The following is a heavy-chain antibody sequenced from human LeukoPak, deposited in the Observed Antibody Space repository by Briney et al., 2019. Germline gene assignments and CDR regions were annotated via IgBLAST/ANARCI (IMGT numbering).Heavy chain of an antibody. V-gene: IGHV3-23*01. Sequence: GGSLRLSCTVSGFSLSSYAMSWVRRAPGKGVEWVSATSCCEVGKYYADSVRGRFTISRDNSRNTMYLQMNSLRAEDTAVYYCARDGSYSSSWYFDYWGQGTLVTASS. CDR3: ARDGSYSSSWYFDY. D-gene: IGHD6-13*01. CDR2: TSCCEVGK. J-gene: IGHJ4*02. CDR1: GFSLSSYA.